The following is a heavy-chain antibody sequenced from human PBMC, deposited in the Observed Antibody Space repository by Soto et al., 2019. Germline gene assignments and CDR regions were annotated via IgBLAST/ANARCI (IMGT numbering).Heavy chain of an antibody. CDR1: GGSFSGSSYY. CDR2: IYSSGST. V-gene: IGHV4-39*02. CDR3: AREGVVVAEMTGNWFDS. J-gene: IGHJ5*01. Sequence: WETLSLTCTVSGGSFSGSSYYWGWMRQPQGQGREWIGSIYSSGSTYYNPSLKSRITISVDTTKTQFFLKLSSVTAADAAVYFCAREGVVVAEMTGNWFDSWGQGTLVTVSS. D-gene: IGHD2-15*01.